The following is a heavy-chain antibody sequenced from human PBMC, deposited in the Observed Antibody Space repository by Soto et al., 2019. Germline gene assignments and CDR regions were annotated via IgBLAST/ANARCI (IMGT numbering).Heavy chain of an antibody. Sequence: SETLSLTCSVSGTSVINYYWSWLRQSPGKGLEWIGYIYYSRSTSYNPSLKSRVTISVDTSKNHFSLKLTSVTAADTAVYYCGSTFSIVGVADWFYPWGQGTLVTVSS. CDR3: GSTFSIVGVADWFYP. CDR2: IYYSRST. D-gene: IGHD3-3*01. J-gene: IGHJ5*02. CDR1: GTSVINYY. V-gene: IGHV4-59*02.